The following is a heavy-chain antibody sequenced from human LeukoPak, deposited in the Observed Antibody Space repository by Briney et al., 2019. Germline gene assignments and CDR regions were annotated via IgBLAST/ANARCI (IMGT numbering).Heavy chain of an antibody. Sequence: GGSVRLSCAASGFTFTNHGMHWVRQAPGKGLEWVAFIRNVGNNKYHADSVKGRFTISRDNSKNTLYLQMNSLRAEDTAVYYCAKGSRLVEATKYYFDYWGQGTLVTVSS. D-gene: IGHD3-16*01. CDR3: AKGSRLVEATKYYFDY. J-gene: IGHJ4*02. V-gene: IGHV3-30*02. CDR2: IRNVGNNK. CDR1: GFTFTNHG.